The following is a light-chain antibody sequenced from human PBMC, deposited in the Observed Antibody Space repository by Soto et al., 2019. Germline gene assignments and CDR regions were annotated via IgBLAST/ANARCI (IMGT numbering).Light chain of an antibody. CDR1: SSDVGSYNC. Sequence: QSVLTQPPSVSGSPGQSVTISCTGTSSDVGSYNCVSWYQQPPGTAPKLMIYEVSNRPSGVPDRFSGSKSGNTASLTISGLQAEDEADYYCNSYTSSGTYVFGTGTKVTVL. J-gene: IGLJ1*01. CDR3: NSYTSSGTYV. CDR2: EVS. V-gene: IGLV2-18*02.